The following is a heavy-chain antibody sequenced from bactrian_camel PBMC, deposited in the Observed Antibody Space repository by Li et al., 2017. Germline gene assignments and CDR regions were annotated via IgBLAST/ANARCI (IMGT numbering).Heavy chain of an antibody. Sequence: VQLVESGGGLVQPGGSLTLSCAASGFTFSGSDMKWLRQAPGKGLEWVSVITASGRSTDYAESVKGRFTISRDNAKGTLYLQLSNVGPGDTATYYCAKAFYALSESYHVKGQGTQVTVS. V-gene: IGHV3S1*01. CDR1: GFTFSGSD. CDR2: ITASGRST. J-gene: IGHJ4*01. D-gene: IGHD1*01.